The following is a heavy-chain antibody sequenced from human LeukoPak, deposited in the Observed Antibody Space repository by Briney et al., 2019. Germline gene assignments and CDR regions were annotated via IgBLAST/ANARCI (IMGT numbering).Heavy chain of an antibody. V-gene: IGHV4-39*01. Sequence: SETLSLTCTVSGGSISSSSYYWGWIRQPPGKGLEWIGSIYYSGSTYYNPSLKSRVTISVDTSKNQFSLKLSSVTAEDTAVYYCARGWTLMVYGMGDYWGQGTLVTVSS. CDR3: ARGWTLMVYGMGDY. D-gene: IGHD2-8*01. J-gene: IGHJ4*02. CDR2: IYYSGST. CDR1: GGSISSSSYY.